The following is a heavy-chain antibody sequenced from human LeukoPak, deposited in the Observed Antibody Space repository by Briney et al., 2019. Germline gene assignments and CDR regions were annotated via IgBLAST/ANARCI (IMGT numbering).Heavy chain of an antibody. CDR1: GGSINGYY. J-gene: IGHJ5*02. D-gene: IGHD6-19*01. Sequence: SETLSLTCTVSGGSINGYYWTWIRQSPGKGLEWIGYVYYSGSSNYNPSLKSRVTISADTSKNQFSLKLTSVTAADTAVYYCARAGSSGWANWFDPWGQGTLVTVSS. V-gene: IGHV4-59*01. CDR3: ARAGSSGWANWFDP. CDR2: VYYSGSS.